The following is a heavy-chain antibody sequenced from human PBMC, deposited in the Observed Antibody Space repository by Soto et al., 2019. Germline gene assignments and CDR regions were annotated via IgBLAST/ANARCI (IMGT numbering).Heavy chain of an antibody. J-gene: IGHJ4*02. V-gene: IGHV3-30*18. D-gene: IGHD2-21*01. CDR1: GFTFSSYG. Sequence: GGSLRLSCAASGFTFSSYGMHWVRQAPGKGLEWVALISYDGSNEYYADSVKGRFTISRDNSKNTVYLQMSSLRADDTAVYYCAKGIPLGSQWGQGTPVTVSS. CDR3: AKGIPLGSQ. CDR2: ISYDGSNE.